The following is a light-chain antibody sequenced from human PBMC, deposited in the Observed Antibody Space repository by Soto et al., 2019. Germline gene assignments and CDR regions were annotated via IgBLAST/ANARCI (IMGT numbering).Light chain of an antibody. CDR3: QQYGSSPPYT. Sequence: EIVLTQSPGTLSLSPGERATLSCRASQSVSSSYLAWYQQKPGQAPRLLISGASSRATGIPDRFSGSGSGTDFPLTISRLEPEDFAVYYCQQYGSSPPYTFGQGTKLEIK. J-gene: IGKJ2*01. V-gene: IGKV3-20*01. CDR2: GAS. CDR1: QSVSSSY.